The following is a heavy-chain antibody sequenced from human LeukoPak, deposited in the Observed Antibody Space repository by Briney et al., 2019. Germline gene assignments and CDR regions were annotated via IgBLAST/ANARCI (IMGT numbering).Heavy chain of an antibody. Sequence: KPSETLSLTCTVSGGSINSENYYWSWIRQPAGKGLEWIGYIYYSGSTNYNPSLKSRVTISVDTSKNQFSLKLSSVTAADTAVYYCARRRQERWLRYFDYWGQGTLVTVSS. J-gene: IGHJ4*02. V-gene: IGHV4-61*10. CDR3: ARRRQERWLRYFDY. D-gene: IGHD5-24*01. CDR1: GGSINSENYY. CDR2: IYYSGST.